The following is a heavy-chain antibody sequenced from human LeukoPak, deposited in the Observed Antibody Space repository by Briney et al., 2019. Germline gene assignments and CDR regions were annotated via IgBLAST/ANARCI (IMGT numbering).Heavy chain of an antibody. CDR1: GYTFTSYG. V-gene: IGHV1-18*01. J-gene: IGHJ1*01. CDR3: ARTADIVVVVAARDSEYFQH. CDR2: ISAYNGNT. D-gene: IGHD2-15*01. Sequence: ASVKVSCKASGYTFTSYGISWVRQAPGQGLEWMGWISAYNGNTNYAQKLQGRVTMTTDTSTSTAYMGLRSLRSDDTAVYYCARTADIVVVVAARDSEYFQHWGQGTLVTVSS.